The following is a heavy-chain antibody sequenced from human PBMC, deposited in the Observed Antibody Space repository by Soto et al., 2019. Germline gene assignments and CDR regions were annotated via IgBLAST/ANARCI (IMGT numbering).Heavy chain of an antibody. Sequence: GWSLRLSCAASGFSFGSYGMHWVRQAPGKGMECLALISYDESNKYYADSVKGRFTISTDNSQNTQNLQINSLRAEDTAVYYCARDPSSSLAALYDRSGISHFDSWGQGT. CDR3: ARDPSSSLAALYDRSGISHFDS. D-gene: IGHD3-22*01. CDR2: ISYDESNK. V-gene: IGHV3-30*03. CDR1: GFSFGSYG. J-gene: IGHJ4*02.